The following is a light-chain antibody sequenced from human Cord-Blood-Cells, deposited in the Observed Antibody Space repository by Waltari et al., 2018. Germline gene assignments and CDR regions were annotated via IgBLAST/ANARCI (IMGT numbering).Light chain of an antibody. J-gene: IGLJ3*02. CDR1: SSDYGSFNR. CDR3: SSYTSSSNWV. CDR2: EVS. V-gene: IGLV2-18*02. Sequence: QSALSLPRSVSRSPGPSATIACTGTSSDYGSFNRASWYPQPPGTAPKLMIYEVSNRPSGVPDRFSGSKAGNTASLTISGLQAEDEADYYCSSYTSSSNWVFGGGTKLTVL.